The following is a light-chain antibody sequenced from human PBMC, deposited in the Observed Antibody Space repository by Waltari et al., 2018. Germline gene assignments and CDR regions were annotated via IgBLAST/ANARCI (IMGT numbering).Light chain of an antibody. CDR1: ALPNKY. CDR2: EDN. CDR3: YSTDSSGHHRV. V-gene: IGLV3-10*01. Sequence: SYDLTQPPSVSVSPGQMARITCSGAALPNKYAYWYQQKSGQAPVLVIYEDNKRPSGIPERFSGSSSGTMATLTISGAQVEDEADYYCYSTDSSGHHRVFGGGTKLTVL. J-gene: IGLJ2*01.